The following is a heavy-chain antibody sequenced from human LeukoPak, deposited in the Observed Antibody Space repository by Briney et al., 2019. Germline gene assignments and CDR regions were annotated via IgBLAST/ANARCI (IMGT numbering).Heavy chain of an antibody. CDR3: ARDMSPYGGNRYYYYYGMDV. CDR1: GFTFSSYA. J-gene: IGHJ6*02. V-gene: IGHV3-30-3*01. CDR2: ISYDGSNK. Sequence: GRSLGLSCAASGFTFSSYAMHWVRQAPGKGLEWVAVISYDGSNKYYADSVKGRFTISRDNSKNTLYLQMNSLRAEDTAVYYCARDMSPYGGNRYYYYYGMDVWGQGTTVTVSS. D-gene: IGHD4-23*01.